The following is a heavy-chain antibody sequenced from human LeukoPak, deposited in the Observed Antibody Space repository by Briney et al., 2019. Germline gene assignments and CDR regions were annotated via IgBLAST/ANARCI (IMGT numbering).Heavy chain of an antibody. Sequence: GASVKVSCKASRYTFTSYVINWVRQATGQGLEWIGWMKPNRGKTDYAQKFQGRVTMNLDTSISTAYMELSSLRSEDTAVYYCVAVVDTSFDYWGQGTPVTVSS. CDR2: MKPNRGKT. CDR3: VAVVDTSFDY. CDR1: RYTFTSYV. J-gene: IGHJ4*02. D-gene: IGHD2-15*01. V-gene: IGHV1-8*02.